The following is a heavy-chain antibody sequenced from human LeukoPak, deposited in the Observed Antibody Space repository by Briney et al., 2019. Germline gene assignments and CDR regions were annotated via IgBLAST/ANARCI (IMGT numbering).Heavy chain of an antibody. D-gene: IGHD2-2*01. V-gene: IGHV1-8*01. CDR3: ARGLHCSKANCRRGEWFDP. J-gene: IGHJ5*02. CDR2: MNPDSGNT. Sequence: ASVKVSCKASGYTFTSYDINWVRQATGQGLEWMGWMNPDSGNTGYAQKFQGRVTMTRNASISTAYMELSSLRSEDTARYYCARGLHCSKANCRRGEWFDPWGQGTLVTVSS. CDR1: GYTFTSYD.